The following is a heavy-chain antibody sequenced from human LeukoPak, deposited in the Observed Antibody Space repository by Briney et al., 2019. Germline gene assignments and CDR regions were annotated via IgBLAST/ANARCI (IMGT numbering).Heavy chain of an antibody. CDR2: IYYSGST. CDR1: GGSISSSSYY. J-gene: IGHJ4*02. D-gene: IGHD3-3*01. CDR3: ARNRKPYDFWSGSASAPHFDY. Sequence: SETLSPTCTVSGGSISSSSYYWGWIRQPPGKGLEWIGSIYYSGSTYYNPSLKSRVTISVDTSKNQFSLKLSSVTAADTAVYYCARNRKPYDFWSGSASAPHFDYWGQGTLVTVSS. V-gene: IGHV4-39*01.